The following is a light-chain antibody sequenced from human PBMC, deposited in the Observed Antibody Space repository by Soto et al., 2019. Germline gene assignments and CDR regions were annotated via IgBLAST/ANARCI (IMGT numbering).Light chain of an antibody. CDR3: QQYNNWPET. CDR1: QSVSSN. J-gene: IGKJ1*01. V-gene: IGKV3-15*01. Sequence: EIVLPQSPATLSVSPGESYTLSCRASQSVSSNLAWYQQKPGQAPRLLIYGASTRATGIPARFSGSGSRTEFTLTISSLQSEDFAVYYCQQYNNWPETFGQGNKVDNK. CDR2: GAS.